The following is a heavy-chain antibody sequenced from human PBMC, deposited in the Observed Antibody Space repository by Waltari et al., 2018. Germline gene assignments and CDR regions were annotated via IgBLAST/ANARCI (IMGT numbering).Heavy chain of an antibody. J-gene: IGHJ6*03. CDR3: ARSYYGSGSYQQGPNYYYYYYMDV. D-gene: IGHD3-10*01. CDR1: GGSISSYY. Sequence: QVQLQESGPGLVKPSETLSLTCTVSGGSISSYYWSWIRQPAGKGREGIGRIYTSGSTNYNPSLKSRVTMSVDTSKNQFSLKLSSVTAADTAVYYCARSYYGSGSYQQGPNYYYYYYMDVWGKGTTVTISS. V-gene: IGHV4-4*07. CDR2: IYTSGST.